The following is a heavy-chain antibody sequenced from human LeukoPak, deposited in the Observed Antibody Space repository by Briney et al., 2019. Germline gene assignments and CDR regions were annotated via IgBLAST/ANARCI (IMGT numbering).Heavy chain of an antibody. CDR2: IYPGDSDT. J-gene: IGHJ6*02. CDR3: ARGHSSINYYYYYGMDV. D-gene: IGHD5-18*01. CDR1: GYSFTSYW. Sequence: GESLKISCKGSGYSFTSYWIGWVRQMPGKGLEWMGIIYPGDSDTIYSPSFQGQVTISADKSISTAYLQWSSLKASDTAMYYCARGHSSINYYYYYGMDVWGQGTTVTVSS. V-gene: IGHV5-51*01.